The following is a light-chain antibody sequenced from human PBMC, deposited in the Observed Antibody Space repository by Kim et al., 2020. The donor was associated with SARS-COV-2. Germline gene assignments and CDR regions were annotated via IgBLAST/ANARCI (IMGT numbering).Light chain of an antibody. CDR2: SAF. V-gene: IGKV1-9*01. CDR3: QQHHSFPLT. CDR1: QGISSN. Sequence: ASVGDTVTITCRASQGISSNLAWYQQRPGKAPSLLIYSAFILHSGVPSRFSGSGSGTDFTLTITSLQPEDFATYHCQQHHSFPLTFGGGTKVDIK. J-gene: IGKJ4*01.